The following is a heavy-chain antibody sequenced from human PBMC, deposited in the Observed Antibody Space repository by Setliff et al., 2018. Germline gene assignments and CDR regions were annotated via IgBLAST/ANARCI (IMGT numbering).Heavy chain of an antibody. CDR2: INPNSGDT. Sequence: ASVKVSCKASGYTFTGYYMHWVRQAPGQGLEWMGRINPNSGDTKYAQKFQGRVTMTRDTSISTAYMELTSLRSDDTAVFYCARQTQNYNFWSGYYTYYYYGMDVWGQGTTVTVSS. CDR3: ARQTQNYNFWSGYYTYYYYGMDV. D-gene: IGHD3-3*01. CDR1: GYTFTGYY. V-gene: IGHV1-2*06. J-gene: IGHJ6*02.